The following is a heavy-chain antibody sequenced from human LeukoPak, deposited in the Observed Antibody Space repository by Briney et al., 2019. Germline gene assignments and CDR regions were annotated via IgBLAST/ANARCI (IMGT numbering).Heavy chain of an antibody. V-gene: IGHV3-30*04. CDR2: ISYDGSNK. CDR3: AKKDYDSSGYYPPYFDY. D-gene: IGHD3-22*01. Sequence: PGGSLRLSCAASGFTFSSYAMHWVRQAPGKGLEWVAVISYDGSNKYYADSVKGRFTISRDNSKNTLYLQMNSLRAEDTAVYYCAKKDYDSSGYYPPYFDYWGQGTLVTVSS. J-gene: IGHJ4*02. CDR1: GFTFSSYA.